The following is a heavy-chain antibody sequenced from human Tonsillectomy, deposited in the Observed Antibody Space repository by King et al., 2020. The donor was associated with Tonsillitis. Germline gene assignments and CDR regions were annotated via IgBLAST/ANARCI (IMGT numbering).Heavy chain of an antibody. CDR2: INHSGST. D-gene: IGHD3-22*01. Sequence: VQLQQWGAGLLKPSETLSLTCAVYGGSFSGYYWSWIRQPPGKGLEWIGEINHSGSTNYNPSLKSRVTISVDTSKNQFSLKLSSVTAADTAVYYCARAYYYDSSGYYHFSDSLDAFDIWGQGTMVTVSS. CDR3: ARAYYYDSSGYYHFSDSLDAFDI. V-gene: IGHV4-34*01. CDR1: GGSFSGYY. J-gene: IGHJ3*02.